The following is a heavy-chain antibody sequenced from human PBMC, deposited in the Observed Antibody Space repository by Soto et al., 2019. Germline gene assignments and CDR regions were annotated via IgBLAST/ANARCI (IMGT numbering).Heavy chain of an antibody. D-gene: IGHD1-1*01. Sequence: EVQLVESGGGLVQPGRSLRLSCSASGFTLDNCAMPWVRQAPGKGLGWVSGISWDSTTVGYADSVKGRFTIYRDDAKNSLYLQMNSLRREDTALYYCVQGRYPTMATPLDHWGQGTLVTVSS. CDR2: ISWDSTTV. CDR3: VQGRYPTMATPLDH. J-gene: IGHJ5*02. CDR1: GFTLDNCA. V-gene: IGHV3-9*01.